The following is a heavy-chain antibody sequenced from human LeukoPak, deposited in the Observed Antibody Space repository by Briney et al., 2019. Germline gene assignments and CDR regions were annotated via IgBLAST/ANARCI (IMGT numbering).Heavy chain of an antibody. V-gene: IGHV3-23*01. CDR3: AKIAAAGPISDDY. D-gene: IGHD6-13*01. J-gene: IGHJ4*02. CDR2: ISGSGGST. CDR1: GFTFSSYG. Sequence: PGGSLRLSCAASGFTFSSYGMSWVRQAPGKGLEWVSVISGSGGSTYYADSVKGRFTISRDNSKNTLYLQMNSLRAEDTAVYYCAKIAAAGPISDDYWGQGTLVTVSS.